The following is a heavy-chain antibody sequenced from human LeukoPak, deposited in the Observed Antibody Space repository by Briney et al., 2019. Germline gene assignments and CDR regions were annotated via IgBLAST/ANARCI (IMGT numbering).Heavy chain of an antibody. CDR2: INTGSGNT. D-gene: IGHD2-2*01. CDR1: GYSFTTYA. CDR3: ARESFGTSRPSDY. Sequence: GASVKVSCKASGYSFTTYAMHWVRQAPGQRLEWMGWINTGSGNTEYSQKFQGRVTITRDTSANSVYMELSSLRSEDTAVYYCARESFGTSRPSDYWGQGTLVTLSS. V-gene: IGHV1-3*04. J-gene: IGHJ4*02.